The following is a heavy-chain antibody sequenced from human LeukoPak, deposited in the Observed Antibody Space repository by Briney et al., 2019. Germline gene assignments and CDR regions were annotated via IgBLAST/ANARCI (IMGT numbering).Heavy chain of an antibody. CDR3: ARGRYLTTSGGAAAGFLDY. V-gene: IGHV4-34*01. Sequence: SETLSLTCAVSGGSFGGYYWNWIRQSPGKGLEWIGEINHSGSTHYNPSLKSRVTISVDTSQKQFSLRLTSVTAADTAVYYCARGRYLTTSGGAAAGFLDYWGQGSLVTVS. J-gene: IGHJ4*02. CDR2: INHSGST. CDR1: GGSFGGYY. D-gene: IGHD6-13*01.